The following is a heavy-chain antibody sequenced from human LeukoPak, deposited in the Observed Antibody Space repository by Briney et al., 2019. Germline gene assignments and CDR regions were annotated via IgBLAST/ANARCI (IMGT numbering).Heavy chain of an antibody. Sequence: ASVKVSCKASGYTCTGYYMHWVRQAPGQGLEWMGWSNPNSGGTNYAQKFQCRVTLTRDTSLSTAYMQLSRLRSDDTAVYYCARDRSVITFGGVIVIVNYCDYWGQGTLVTVSS. J-gene: IGHJ4*02. CDR3: ARDRSVITFGGVIVIVNYCDY. CDR2: SNPNSGGT. V-gene: IGHV1-2*02. D-gene: IGHD3-16*02. CDR1: GYTCTGYY.